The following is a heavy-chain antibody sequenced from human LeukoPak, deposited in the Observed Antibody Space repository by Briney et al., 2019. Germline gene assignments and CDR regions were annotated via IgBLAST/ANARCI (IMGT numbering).Heavy chain of an antibody. J-gene: IGHJ4*02. Sequence: GGSLRLSCAASGFTFSSYAMRWVRQAPGKGLEWVAVISYDGSNKYYADSVKGRFTISRDNSKNTLYLQMNSLRAEDTAVYYCARSDFWSGYYYYFDYWGQGTLVTVSS. CDR1: GFTFSSYA. V-gene: IGHV3-30-3*01. D-gene: IGHD3-3*01. CDR3: ARSDFWSGYYYYFDY. CDR2: ISYDGSNK.